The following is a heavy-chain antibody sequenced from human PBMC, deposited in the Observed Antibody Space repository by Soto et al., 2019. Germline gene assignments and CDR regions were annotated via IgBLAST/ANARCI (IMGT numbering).Heavy chain of an antibody. CDR1: GYTFHNYG. J-gene: IGHJ4*02. Sequence: ASVKVSFKASGYTFHNYGFNWVRQAPGHGLEWMGRISAYNYNTHYAQKFEGRVTMTTETSTSTDYMELRSLRSDDTAIYYCARLTGVFRLVLHXWGQGTQVTGSX. D-gene: IGHD3-16*01. V-gene: IGHV1-18*01. CDR2: ISAYNYNT. CDR3: ARLTGVFRLVLHX.